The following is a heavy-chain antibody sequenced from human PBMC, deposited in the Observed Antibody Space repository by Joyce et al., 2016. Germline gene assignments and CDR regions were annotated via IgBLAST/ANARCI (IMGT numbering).Heavy chain of an antibody. D-gene: IGHD6-19*01. Sequence: EVQLVESGGGLVQPGGSLRLSCAASGFTFSKYGINWVRQAPGKGLEWVSYISSSSTTKQYADSVKGRFTISRDSAKNSLYLQMNSLRVEDTAVYYCARDGRSSGGDDWGQGTLVTVSS. CDR3: ARDGRSSGGDD. CDR1: GFTFSKYG. CDR2: ISSSSTTK. J-gene: IGHJ4*02. V-gene: IGHV3-48*01.